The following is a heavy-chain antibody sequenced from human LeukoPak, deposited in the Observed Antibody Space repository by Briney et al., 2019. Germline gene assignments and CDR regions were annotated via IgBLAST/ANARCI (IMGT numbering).Heavy chain of an antibody. J-gene: IGHJ4*02. CDR2: IIPIFGTA. CDR3: ARDYYDSSGYYQPLGY. D-gene: IGHD3-22*01. V-gene: IGHV1-69*13. CDR1: GYTLTELS. Sequence: SVKVSCKVSGYTLTELSMHWVRQAPGQGLEWMGGIIPIFGTANYAQKFQGRVTITADESTSTAYMELSSLRSEDTAVYYCARDYYDSSGYYQPLGYWGQGTLVTVSS.